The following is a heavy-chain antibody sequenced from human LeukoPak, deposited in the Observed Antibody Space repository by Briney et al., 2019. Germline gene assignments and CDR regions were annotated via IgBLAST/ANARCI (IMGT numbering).Heavy chain of an antibody. J-gene: IGHJ6*02. V-gene: IGHV3-74*01. Sequence: PGGSLRLSCAASGFTFSSYWMHWVRHAPGKGLVWVSRINSDGSSTSYADSVKGRFTISRDNAKNTLYLQMNSLRAEDTAVYYCARTRPLEYYGMDVWGQGTTVTVSS. CDR3: ARTRPLEYYGMDV. D-gene: IGHD2-2*01. CDR1: GFTFSSYW. CDR2: INSDGSST.